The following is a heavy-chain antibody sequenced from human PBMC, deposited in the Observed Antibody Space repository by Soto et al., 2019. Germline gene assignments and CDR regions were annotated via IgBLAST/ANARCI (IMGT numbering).Heavy chain of an antibody. Sequence: QVQLQESGPGLVKPSETLSLTCTVSGGSISSYYWSWIRQPPGKGLEWIGYIYYSGSTNYNPSLKSRVTISVDTSKNQFSLKLSSVTAADTAVYYCARGSIVGATTLDYWGQGTLVTVSS. J-gene: IGHJ4*02. D-gene: IGHD1-26*01. CDR3: ARGSIVGATTLDY. CDR2: IYYSGST. V-gene: IGHV4-59*01. CDR1: GGSISSYY.